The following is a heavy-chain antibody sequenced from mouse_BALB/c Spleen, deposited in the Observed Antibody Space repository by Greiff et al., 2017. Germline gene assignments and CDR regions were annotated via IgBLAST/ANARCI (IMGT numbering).Heavy chain of an antibody. J-gene: IGHJ1*01. Sequence: EVKVEESGGGLVQPGGSRKLSCAASGFTFSSFGMHWVRQAPEKGLEWVAYISSGSSTIYYADTVKGRFTISRDNPKNTLFLQMTSLRSEDTAMYYCARRGNYWYFDVWGAGTTVTVSS. CDR2: ISSGSSTI. CDR1: GFTFSSFG. CDR3: ARRGNYWYFDV. D-gene: IGHD2-1*01. V-gene: IGHV5-17*02.